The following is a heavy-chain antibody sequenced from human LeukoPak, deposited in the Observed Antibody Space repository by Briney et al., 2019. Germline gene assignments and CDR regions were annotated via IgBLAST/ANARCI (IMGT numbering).Heavy chain of an antibody. V-gene: IGHV4-59*01. CDR1: GGSISGYY. Sequence: KTSETLSLTCIVSGGSISGYYWSWIRQPPGKGLEWIGHIYYSGSTNYNPSLKSRVTISMDTSKNQFSLKLSSVTAADTALYYCARHYYDISDSYSLDYWGQGTLVTVSS. CDR2: IYYSGST. D-gene: IGHD3-22*01. CDR3: ARHYYDISDSYSLDY. J-gene: IGHJ4*02.